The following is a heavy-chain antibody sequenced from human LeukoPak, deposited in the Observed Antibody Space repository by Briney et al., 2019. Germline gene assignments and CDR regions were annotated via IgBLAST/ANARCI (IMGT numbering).Heavy chain of an antibody. CDR1: GFTSSSYA. V-gene: IGHV3-23*01. CDR2: ISGSGGST. Sequence: GGSLRLSCAASGFTSSSYAMSWVRQAPGKGLEWVSAISGSGGSTYYADSVKGRFTISRDNSKNTLYLQMNSLRAEDTAVYYCAKKSGYYDSSGPIDYWGQGTLVTVSS. D-gene: IGHD3-22*01. J-gene: IGHJ4*02. CDR3: AKKSGYYDSSGPIDY.